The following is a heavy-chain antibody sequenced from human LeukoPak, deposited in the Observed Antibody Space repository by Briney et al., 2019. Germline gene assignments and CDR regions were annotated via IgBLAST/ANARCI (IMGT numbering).Heavy chain of an antibody. V-gene: IGHV3-21*06. J-gene: IGHJ4*02. Sequence: GGSLRLSCAASGFTLNSYTMNWVRQLPGKGLEWVSSISSSSAYKHYADSVMGRFTISKDNAENYLYLHLNSLRAEDTAVYYCARGWRYFDCWGQGTLVTVSS. D-gene: IGHD3-9*01. CDR2: ISSSSAYK. CDR1: GFTLNSYT. CDR3: ARGWRYFDC.